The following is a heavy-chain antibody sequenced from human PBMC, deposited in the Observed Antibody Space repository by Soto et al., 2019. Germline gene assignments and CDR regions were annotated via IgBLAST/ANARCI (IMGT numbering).Heavy chain of an antibody. CDR3: ARGGGVGVAGSAAFDM. CDR1: GYPVTAYY. D-gene: IGHD3-3*01. CDR2: INPATGAA. J-gene: IGHJ3*02. V-gene: IGHV1-2*02. Sequence: QLHLVQSGAVVKKPGASVTVSCSASGYPVTAYYMHWVRQAPGRGLEWMGGINPATGAAKYTQTFQGRVTMTRDTSKSTVFMELGGLTSEDTAVFYCARGGGVGVAGSAAFDMWGQGTVVTVSS.